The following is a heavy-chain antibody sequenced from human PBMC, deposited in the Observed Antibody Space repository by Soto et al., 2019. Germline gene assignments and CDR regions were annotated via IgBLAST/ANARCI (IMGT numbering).Heavy chain of an antibody. CDR2: IYHSGST. J-gene: IGHJ3*02. CDR3: AREEAVAGRGAFDI. V-gene: IGHV4-4*02. D-gene: IGHD6-19*01. CDR1: SGSISSSNW. Sequence: QVQLQESGPGLVKPSGTLSLTCAVSSGSISSSNWWSWVRQPPGKGLEWIGEIYHSGSTNYNPSLKSLVTISVDKSKNQFSLKLSSVTAADTAVYYCAREEAVAGRGAFDIWGQGTMVTVSS.